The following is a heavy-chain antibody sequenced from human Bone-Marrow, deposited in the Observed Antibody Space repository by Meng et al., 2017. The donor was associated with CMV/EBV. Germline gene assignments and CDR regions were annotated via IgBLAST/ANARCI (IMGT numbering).Heavy chain of an antibody. CDR2: IYSDGSST. CDR1: GFTFSSYA. J-gene: IGHJ5*02. Sequence: LSLTCAASGFTFSSYAMSWVRQAPGKGLEWVSVIYSDGSSTYYADSVKGRFTISRDNSKNTLYLQMNSLRAEDTAVYYCARGKGFDPWGQGTLVTVSS. CDR3: ARGKGFDP. V-gene: IGHV3-23*03.